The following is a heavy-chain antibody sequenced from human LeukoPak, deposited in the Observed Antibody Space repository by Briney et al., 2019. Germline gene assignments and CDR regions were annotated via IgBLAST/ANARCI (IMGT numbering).Heavy chain of an antibody. D-gene: IGHD2-21*02. CDR1: GGSLSRGNVH. CDR2: IFHNGHT. CDR3: AACGGDCYGYYFDY. J-gene: IGHJ4*02. V-gene: IGHV4-61*01. Sequence: SETLSLTCTVSGGSLSRGNVHWSWIRQPPGKGLEWNGYIFHNGHTNYNPSLKSRVTMSVDTSKNQFSLKLTSVTAADTGVYYCAACGGDCYGYYFDYWGQGTLVTVSS.